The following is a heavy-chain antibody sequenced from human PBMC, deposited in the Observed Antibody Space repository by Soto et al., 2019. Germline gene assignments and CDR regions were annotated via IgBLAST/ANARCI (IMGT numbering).Heavy chain of an antibody. CDR1: GGSISSSSYY. V-gene: IGHV4-39*01. D-gene: IGHD6-13*01. J-gene: IGHJ5*02. CDR3: ARPLRRTFRIAAAGPFDP. Sequence: TLSLTCTVSGGSISSSSYYWGWIRQPPGKGLEWIGSIYYNGSTYYNPSLKSRVTISVDTSKNQFSLKLSSVTAAYTVVYYFARPLRRTFRIAAAGPFDPWGQGTLVTVSS. CDR2: IYYNGST.